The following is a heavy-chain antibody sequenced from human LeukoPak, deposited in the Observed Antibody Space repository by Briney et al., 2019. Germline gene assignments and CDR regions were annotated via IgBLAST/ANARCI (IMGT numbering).Heavy chain of an antibody. CDR3: ARDRDGYNGLDY. D-gene: IGHD5-24*01. Sequence: PSETLSLTCTVSGGSINSGGYYWSWIRPHPGKGLEWIGYIYYSGSTYSNPSLKRRLTISVDTSKNQFSLKLSSVTAADTAVYYCARDRDGYNGLDYWGQGTLVTVSS. J-gene: IGHJ4*02. V-gene: IGHV4-31*03. CDR2: IYYSGST. CDR1: GGSINSGGYY.